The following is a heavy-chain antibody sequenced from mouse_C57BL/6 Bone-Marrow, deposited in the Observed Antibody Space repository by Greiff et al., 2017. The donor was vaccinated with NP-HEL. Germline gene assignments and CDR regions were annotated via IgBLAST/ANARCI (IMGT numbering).Heavy chain of an antibody. CDR2: IHPNSGST. V-gene: IGHV1-64*01. CDR3: ERGLLRFAY. CDR1: GYTFTSYW. Sequence: QVQLQQPGAELVKPGASVKLSCKASGYTFTSYWMYWVKQRPGQGLEWIGMIHPNSGSTNNNEKFKSKATLTVDKSSSTAYMQLSSLTSEDSAVYYCERGLLRFAYWGQGALVTVST. J-gene: IGHJ3*01. D-gene: IGHD2-3*01.